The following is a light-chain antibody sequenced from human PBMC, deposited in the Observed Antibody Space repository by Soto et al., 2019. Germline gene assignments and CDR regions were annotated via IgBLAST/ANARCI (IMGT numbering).Light chain of an antibody. V-gene: IGLV3-21*02. CDR1: NIGSKS. Sequence: SYELTQPPSVSVAPGQTARITCGGNNIGSKSVHWYQQKPGQAPVLVVYDDSDRPSWIPERFSGSNSGNTATLTIRRVEAGDEADYYCQVRDSSSDRVFGGGTKVTVL. CDR3: QVRDSSSDRV. CDR2: DDS. J-gene: IGLJ3*02.